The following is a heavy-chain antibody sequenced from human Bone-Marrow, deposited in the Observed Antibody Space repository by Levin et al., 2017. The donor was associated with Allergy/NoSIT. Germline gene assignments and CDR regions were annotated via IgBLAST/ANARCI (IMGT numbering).Heavy chain of an antibody. V-gene: IGHV4-59*01. CDR2: VHYTGRT. Sequence: PSETLSLTCSLSGGSITSYYWTWIRQPPGKGLEWIGFVHYTGRTNYNPSLESRVTISVDTSKNQFSLKLNSVTPADTAVYFCARDYRPQLFGGYYYYYMDVWGKGTTVTVSS. CDR3: ARDYRPQLFGGYYYYYMDV. J-gene: IGHJ6*03. D-gene: IGHD3-10*02. CDR1: GGSITSYY.